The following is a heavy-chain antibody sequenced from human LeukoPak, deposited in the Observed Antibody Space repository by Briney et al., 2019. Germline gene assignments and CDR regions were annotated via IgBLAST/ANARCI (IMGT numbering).Heavy chain of an antibody. Sequence: ASVKVSCKASGGTFSSYAISWVRQAPGQGLEWMGGIIPIFGTANYAQKFQGRVTITTDESTSTACMELSSLRSEDTAVYYCARGDFWSGYYRAGDAFDIWGQGTMVTVSS. D-gene: IGHD3-3*01. CDR2: IIPIFGTA. CDR3: ARGDFWSGYYRAGDAFDI. V-gene: IGHV1-69*05. CDR1: GGTFSSYA. J-gene: IGHJ3*02.